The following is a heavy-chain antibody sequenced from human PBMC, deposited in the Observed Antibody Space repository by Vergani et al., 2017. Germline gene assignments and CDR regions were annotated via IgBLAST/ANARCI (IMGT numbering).Heavy chain of an antibody. J-gene: IGHJ4*02. Sequence: QVQLQESGPGLVKPSETLSLTCTVSGGSISSYYWSWIRQPPGKGLEWIGYIYYSGSTNYNPSLKSRVTISVDTSKNQFSLKLSSVTAADTAVYYCARGAVIDYWGQGTLVTVSS. CDR2: IYYSGST. CDR1: GGSISSYY. V-gene: IGHV4-59*12. D-gene: IGHD2/OR15-2a*01. CDR3: ARGAVIDY.